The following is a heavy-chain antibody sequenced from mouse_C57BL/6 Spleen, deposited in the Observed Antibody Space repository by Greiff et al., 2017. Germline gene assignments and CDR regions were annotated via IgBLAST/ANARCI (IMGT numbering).Heavy chain of an antibody. D-gene: IGHD1-1*01. Sequence: QVQLQQPGAELVKPGASVKLSCKASGYTFTSYWMQWVKQRPGQGLEWIGEIDPSDSYTNYNQKFKGKATLTVDTSSSTAYMQLSSLTSEDSAVYYCARRGSITSWYFDVWGTGTTVTVSS. CDR2: IDPSDSYT. V-gene: IGHV1-50*01. CDR3: ARRGSITSWYFDV. CDR1: GYTFTSYW. J-gene: IGHJ1*03.